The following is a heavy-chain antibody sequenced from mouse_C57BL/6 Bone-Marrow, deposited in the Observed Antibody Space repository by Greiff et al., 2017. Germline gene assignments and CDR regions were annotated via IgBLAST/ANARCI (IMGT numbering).Heavy chain of an antibody. CDR2: LWCGDDK. J-gene: IGHJ2*01. V-gene: IGHV8-8*01. Sequence: QVTLQVSGPGILQPSQTLSLTCSFSGFSLSTFGMGVGWIRPPSGKGLEWLAHLWCGDDKYYNQALESPLTISKDTSKTQVFLQIANVDTADTATDYCARLYYGNFFDYWGQGTTLTVSS. CDR3: ARLYYGNFFDY. CDR1: GFSLSTFGMG. D-gene: IGHD2-1*01.